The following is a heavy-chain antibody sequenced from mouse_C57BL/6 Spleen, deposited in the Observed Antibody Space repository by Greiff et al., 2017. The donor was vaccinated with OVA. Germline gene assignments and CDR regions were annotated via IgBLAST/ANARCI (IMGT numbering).Heavy chain of an antibody. J-gene: IGHJ2*01. CDR3: ARRITTVVARLGFDY. D-gene: IGHD1-1*01. Sequence: VQLQQSGPVLVKPGASVKMSCKASGYTFTDYYMNWVKQSHGKSLEWIGVINPYNGGPSYNQKFKGKATLTVDKSSSTAYMELNSLTSEDSAVYYCARRITTVVARLGFDYWGQGTTLTVSS. CDR1: GYTFTDYY. CDR2: INPYNGGP. V-gene: IGHV1-19*01.